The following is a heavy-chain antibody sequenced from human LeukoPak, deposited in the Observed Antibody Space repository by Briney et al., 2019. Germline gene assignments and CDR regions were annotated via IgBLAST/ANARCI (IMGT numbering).Heavy chain of an antibody. J-gene: IGHJ4*02. CDR2: IYPGDSKT. D-gene: IGHD1-20*01. Sequence: GESMKTSCQGSGYTFTTYWIAWVRQMPGKGLEWMGIIYPGDSKTRYSPSFQGQVIISAGQSTSTAYLQWSSLKSSDTAIFYFARLGLPGTTPYYFDNRGEGALVTVSS. CDR1: GYTFTTYW. CDR3: ARLGLPGTTPYYFDN. V-gene: IGHV5-51*01.